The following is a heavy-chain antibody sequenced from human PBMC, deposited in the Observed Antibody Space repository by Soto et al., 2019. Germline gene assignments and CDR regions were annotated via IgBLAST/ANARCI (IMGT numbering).Heavy chain of an antibody. Sequence: PGESLKISCKGSGYSFTSYWISWVRQMPGKGLEWMGRIDPSDSYTNYSPSFQGGFTISRDNAKNSLYLQMNSLRAEDTAVYYCARDSGYDWALFDYWGQGTLVTVSS. CDR1: GYSFTSYW. V-gene: IGHV5-10-1*01. CDR2: IDPSDSYT. CDR3: ARDSGYDWALFDY. D-gene: IGHD5-12*01. J-gene: IGHJ4*02.